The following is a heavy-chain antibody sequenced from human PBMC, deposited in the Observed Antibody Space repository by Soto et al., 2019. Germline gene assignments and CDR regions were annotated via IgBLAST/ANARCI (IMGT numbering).Heavy chain of an antibody. CDR1: GGTFSTYP. J-gene: IGHJ6*02. CDR3: ATRGYYYYAMDV. Sequence: GASVKVSCKASGGTFSTYPINWVRQAPGQGLEWMGGIIPFFGTTHSAQQFQGRVTMTEDTSTDTAYMELSSLRSEETAVYYCATRGYYYYAMDVWGQGTTVTVSS. CDR2: IIPFFGTT. V-gene: IGHV1-69*06.